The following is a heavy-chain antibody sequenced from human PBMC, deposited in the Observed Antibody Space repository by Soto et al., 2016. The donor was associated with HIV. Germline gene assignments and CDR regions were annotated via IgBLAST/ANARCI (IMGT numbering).Heavy chain of an antibody. Sequence: EVQLVESGGGLVKPGGSLRLSCAASGFTSSSYSMNWVRQAPGKGLEWVSSISSSSSYIYYADSVKGRFTISRDNAKNSLYLQMNSLRAEDTAVYYCARTGGWYQLLSAFDIWGQGTMVTVSS. D-gene: IGHD2-2*01. V-gene: IGHV3-21*01. J-gene: IGHJ3*02. CDR2: ISSSSSYI. CDR3: ARTGGWYQLLSAFDI. CDR1: GFTSSSYS.